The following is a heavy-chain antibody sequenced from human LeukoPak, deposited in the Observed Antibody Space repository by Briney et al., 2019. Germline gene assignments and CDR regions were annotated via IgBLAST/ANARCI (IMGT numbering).Heavy chain of an antibody. CDR1: GGSVNSANYY. J-gene: IGHJ5*02. CDR2: VYYNGST. Sequence: KSSEPLSLTCTVSGGSVNSANYYWNWIRQPPGKGLEWIGYVYYNGSTTYNSSLKRRVTISVDTSKNQFSLRLRSVTVADTAIYYCARETITGTTKFDPWGQGTLATVSS. D-gene: IGHD1-7*01. CDR3: ARETITGTTKFDP. V-gene: IGHV4-61*01.